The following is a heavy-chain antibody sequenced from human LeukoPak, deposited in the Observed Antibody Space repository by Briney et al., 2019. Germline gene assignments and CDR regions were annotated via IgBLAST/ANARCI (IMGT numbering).Heavy chain of an antibody. Sequence: PGGSLRLPCAAYGFPFSNYWMSWIRQAPGKGLEWVAGIKKDGSEEYYVDFVKGRFTISRDNAKNSLFLQMNSLRVDDTAVYYCVRDRGYSSFDYWGQGTLVTVSS. CDR1: GFPFSNYW. D-gene: IGHD5-18*01. CDR2: IKKDGSEE. V-gene: IGHV3-7*01. J-gene: IGHJ4*02. CDR3: VRDRGYSSFDY.